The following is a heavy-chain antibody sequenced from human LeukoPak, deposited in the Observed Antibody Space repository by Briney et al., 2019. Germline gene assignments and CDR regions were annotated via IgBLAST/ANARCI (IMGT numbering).Heavy chain of an antibody. V-gene: IGHV3-48*02. CDR3: ARGLRTPNTSPRFDP. Sequence: GGSLTLSCVASGFSFSTYGMNWVRQAPVKGLEWIAYIGGSFGSMTYYADSVKGRFTISRDNADNSLYLQMSNLRDEDTAVYFCARGLRTPNTSPRFDPWGLGTLVTVSS. CDR2: IGGSFGSMT. J-gene: IGHJ5*02. D-gene: IGHD2-21*01. CDR1: GFSFSTYG.